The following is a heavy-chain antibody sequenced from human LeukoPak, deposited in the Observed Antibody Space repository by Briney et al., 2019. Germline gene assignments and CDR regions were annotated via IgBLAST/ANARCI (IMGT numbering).Heavy chain of an antibody. CDR2: ISAYKGNT. Sequence: PGASVKVSCKASGYTFTSYGISWVRQAPGQGLEWMGWISAYKGNTNYAQKLQGRVTMTTDTSTSTASMELRSLRADDTALYYCARDPPIAAAGTLDYWGQGTLVTVSS. CDR1: GYTFTSYG. V-gene: IGHV1-18*01. J-gene: IGHJ4*02. D-gene: IGHD6-13*01. CDR3: ARDPPIAAAGTLDY.